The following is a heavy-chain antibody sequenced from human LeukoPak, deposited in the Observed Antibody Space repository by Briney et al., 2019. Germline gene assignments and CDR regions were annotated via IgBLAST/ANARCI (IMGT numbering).Heavy chain of an antibody. V-gene: IGHV3-23*01. Sequence: GGSLRLSCAASGFTFSRCWMSWVRQAPGKGLEWVSAISGSGGSTYYADSVKGRFTISRDNSKNTLYLQMNSLRAEDTAVYYCAKDSTWIQLWLPDYWGQGTLVTVSS. D-gene: IGHD5-18*01. CDR2: ISGSGGST. CDR1: GFTFSRCW. J-gene: IGHJ4*02. CDR3: AKDSTWIQLWLPDY.